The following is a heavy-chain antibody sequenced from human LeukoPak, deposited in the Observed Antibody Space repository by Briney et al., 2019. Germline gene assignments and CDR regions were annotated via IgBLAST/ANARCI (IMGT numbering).Heavy chain of an antibody. CDR2: IKQDGSEK. Sequence: GGSLRLSCSASGFTFSTYWMTWVRQAPGKGLEWVANIKQDGSEKYYADSVKGRFTISRDNAKNSLYLQMNSLGAEDTAVYYCARATGSGIMYYYDSSGYSPDYWGQGTLVTVSS. CDR1: GFTFSTYW. J-gene: IGHJ4*02. V-gene: IGHV3-7*01. CDR3: ARATGSGIMYYYDSSGYSPDY. D-gene: IGHD3-22*01.